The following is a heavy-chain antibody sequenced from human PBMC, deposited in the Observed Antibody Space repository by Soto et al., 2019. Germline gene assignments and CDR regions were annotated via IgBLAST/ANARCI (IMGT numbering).Heavy chain of an antibody. CDR3: AKDFGPRGGRAFDI. CDR2: ISGSGGST. J-gene: IGHJ3*02. CDR1: GFTFSSYA. V-gene: IGHV3-23*01. D-gene: IGHD3-16*01. Sequence: EVQLLESGGGLVQPGGSLRLSCAASGFTFSSYAMSWVRQAPGKGLEWVSAISGSGGSTYYADSVKGRFTISRDNYQNTLYLKMNSLSAEDTAVYYCAKDFGPRGGRAFDIWGQGTMVTVSS.